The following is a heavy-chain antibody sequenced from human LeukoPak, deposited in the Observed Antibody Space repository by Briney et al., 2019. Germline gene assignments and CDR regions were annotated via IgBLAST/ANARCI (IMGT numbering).Heavy chain of an antibody. J-gene: IGHJ2*01. CDR1: GGSISSYY. Sequence: SETLSLTCTVSGGSISSYYWSWIRQPPGKGLEWIGYIYYSGSTNYNPSLKSRVTISVDTSKNQFSLKLSSVTAADTAVYYCARQIVVAGKVCWYFDLWGRGTLVTVSS. CDR2: IYYSGST. CDR3: ARQIVVAGKVCWYFDL. V-gene: IGHV4-59*08. D-gene: IGHD6-19*01.